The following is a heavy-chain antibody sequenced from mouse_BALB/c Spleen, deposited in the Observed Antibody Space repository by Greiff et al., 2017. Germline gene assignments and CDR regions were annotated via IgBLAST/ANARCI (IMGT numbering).Heavy chain of an antibody. J-gene: IGHJ3*01. V-gene: IGHV5-17*02. D-gene: IGHD1-2*01. CDR2: ISSGSSTI. Sequence: DVKLVESGGGLVQPGGSRKLSCAASGFTFSSFGMHWVRQAPEKGLEWVAYISSGSSTIYYADTVKGRFTISRDNPKNTLFLQMTSLRSEDTAMYYCARENGYSNRFAYWGQGTLVTVSA. CDR3: ARENGYSNRFAY. CDR1: GFTFSSFG.